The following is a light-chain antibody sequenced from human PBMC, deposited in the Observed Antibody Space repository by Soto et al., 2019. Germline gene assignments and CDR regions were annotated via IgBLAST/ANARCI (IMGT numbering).Light chain of an antibody. CDR1: QSISDY. Sequence: DIQMTQSPSSLSASVGDRVTITCRASQSISDYLNWYQQKPGKAPKLLIYAASILQSGVPSRFTGSGSGTVFTLTISSLQPDDFATYYCQQYNSYSTFGQGTRLEIK. CDR2: AAS. CDR3: QQYNSYST. J-gene: IGKJ5*01. V-gene: IGKV1-16*01.